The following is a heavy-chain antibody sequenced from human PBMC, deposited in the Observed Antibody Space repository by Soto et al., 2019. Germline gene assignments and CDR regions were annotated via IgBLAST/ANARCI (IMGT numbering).Heavy chain of an antibody. CDR2: ISVSGST. V-gene: IGHV3-23*01. D-gene: IGHD5-12*01. CDR3: ASPGDIEVLGGYWYFDL. J-gene: IGHJ2*01. Sequence: PGGSLRLSCAASGFRFNNYAMSWVRQAPGKGLEWVSFISVSGSTYHADSVKGRFTISRDNSKSTVFLQMNSLRAEDTAVYYCASPGDIEVLGGYWYFDLWGRGNLVTVXX. CDR1: GFRFNNYA.